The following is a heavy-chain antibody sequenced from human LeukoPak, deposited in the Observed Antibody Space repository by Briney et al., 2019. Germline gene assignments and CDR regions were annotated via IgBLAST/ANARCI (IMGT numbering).Heavy chain of an antibody. CDR3: ARADCSGGSCYAFDI. V-gene: IGHV4-61*01. CDR2: IYYSGST. CDR1: GGSVSSGSYY. J-gene: IGHJ3*02. D-gene: IGHD2-15*01. Sequence: SETLSLTCTVSGGSVSSGSYYWSWIRQPPEKGLEWIGYIYYSGSTNYNPSLKSRVTMSVDTSKNQFPLKLSSVTAADTAVYYCARADCSGGSCYAFDIWGQGTMVTVSS.